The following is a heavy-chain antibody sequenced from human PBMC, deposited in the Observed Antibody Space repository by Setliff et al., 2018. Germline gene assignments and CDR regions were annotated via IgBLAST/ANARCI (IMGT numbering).Heavy chain of an antibody. V-gene: IGHV3-23*01. Sequence: GGSLRLSCAASGFTFSTYRMHWVRQAPGKGLEWVAVISGSGGSTDYADSVKGRFTISRDNSKNTLYLQMNGLRAEETAIYYCAGDPPGPHLVYTYWGQGALVTVSS. CDR2: ISGSGGST. CDR1: GFTFSTYR. D-gene: IGHD3-16*01. J-gene: IGHJ4*02. CDR3: AGDPPGPHLVYTY.